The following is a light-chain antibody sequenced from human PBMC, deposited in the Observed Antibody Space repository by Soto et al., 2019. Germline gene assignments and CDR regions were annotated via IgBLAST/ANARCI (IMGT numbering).Light chain of an antibody. J-gene: IGKJ5*01. CDR3: QQTYSTPQP. Sequence: DIQVTQSPSTLSGSVGDRVTITCRASQTISSWLAWYQQKPGKAPKLLIYKASSLQSGVPSRFSGSGSGTDFTLTISNVQPEDFATYYCQQTYSTPQPFGQGTRLEIK. CDR2: KAS. CDR1: QTISSW. V-gene: IGKV1-39*01.